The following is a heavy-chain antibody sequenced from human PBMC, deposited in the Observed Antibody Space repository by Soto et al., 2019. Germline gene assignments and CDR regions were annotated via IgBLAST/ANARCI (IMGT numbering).Heavy chain of an antibody. J-gene: IGHJ4*02. CDR3: ASYRGALYFES. Sequence: PSETLSLTCSVSGRSVSSNYWSWIRQSPDKGLEWLGYVFYGGTDYNPSLGGRVSMSVETSKSQFSLKLTSVTVAGTAVYYCASYRGALYFESWGPGILVTVSS. CDR1: GRSVSSNY. D-gene: IGHD3-16*01. V-gene: IGHV4-59*02. CDR2: VFYGGT.